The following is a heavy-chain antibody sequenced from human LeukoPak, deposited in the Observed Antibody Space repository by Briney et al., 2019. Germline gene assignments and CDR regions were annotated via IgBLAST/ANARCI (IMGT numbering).Heavy chain of an antibody. V-gene: IGHV4-34*01. Sequence: PGGSLRLSCAASGFTFSSYSMNRVRQPPGKGLEWIGEINHSGSTNYNPSLKSRVTISVDTSKNQFSLKLSSVTAADTAVYYCARAPPGPFGVVIRKGTTCFDYWGQGTLVTVSS. D-gene: IGHD3-3*01. CDR1: GFTFSSYS. CDR2: INHSGST. J-gene: IGHJ4*02. CDR3: ARAPPGPFGVVIRKGTTCFDY.